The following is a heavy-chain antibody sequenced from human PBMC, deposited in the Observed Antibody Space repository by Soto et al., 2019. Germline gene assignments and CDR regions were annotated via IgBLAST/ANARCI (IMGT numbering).Heavy chain of an antibody. CDR1: GYTFTSYD. Sequence: ASVKVSCKASGYTFTSYDINWVRQATGQGLEWMGWMNPNSGNTGYAQKFQGRVTMTRNTSISTAYMELSSLRSEDTAVYYCARGNCSGGSCYDDAFDIWGQGTMVTVSS. V-gene: IGHV1-8*01. D-gene: IGHD2-15*01. J-gene: IGHJ3*02. CDR2: MNPNSGNT. CDR3: ARGNCSGGSCYDDAFDI.